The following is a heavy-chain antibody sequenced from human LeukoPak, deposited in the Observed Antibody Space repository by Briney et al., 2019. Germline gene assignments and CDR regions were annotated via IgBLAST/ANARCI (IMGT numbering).Heavy chain of an antibody. Sequence: GGSLRLSCAASGITFSSSAMTWVRQAPGKGLEWVTAISDSGNTYYTDSVKGRFTISRDNAKNSLYLQMNSLRADDAAVYYCAREPTSMGSDYWGQGTLVTVSS. D-gene: IGHD5-18*01. CDR1: GITFSSSA. V-gene: IGHV3-23*01. J-gene: IGHJ4*02. CDR3: AREPTSMGSDY. CDR2: ISDSGNT.